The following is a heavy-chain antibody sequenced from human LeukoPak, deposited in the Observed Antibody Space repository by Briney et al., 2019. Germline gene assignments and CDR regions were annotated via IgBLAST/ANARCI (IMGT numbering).Heavy chain of an antibody. D-gene: IGHD3-3*01. CDR3: ARGVRVLRFLEWLLYSDYFDY. CDR2: INPSGGST. V-gene: IGHV1-46*01. CDR1: GYTFTSYY. Sequence: ASVKVSCKASGYTFTSYYMHWVRQAPGQGLEWMGIINPSGGSTSYAQKFQGRVTMTRDMSTSTVYMELSSLRSEDTAVYYCARGVRVLRFLEWLLYSDYFDYWGQGTLVTVS. J-gene: IGHJ4*02.